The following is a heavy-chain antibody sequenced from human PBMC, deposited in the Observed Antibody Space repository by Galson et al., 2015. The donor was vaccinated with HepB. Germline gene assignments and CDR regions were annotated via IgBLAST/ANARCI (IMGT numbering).Heavy chain of an antibody. CDR1: GFTFSSYA. D-gene: IGHD6-19*01. J-gene: IGHJ4*02. CDR3: ARDRGSWLVLDY. CDR2: ISYDGSNK. V-gene: IGHV3-30-3*01. Sequence: SLRLSCAASGFTFSSYAMHWVRQAPGKGLEWVAVISYDGSNKYYADSVKGRFTISRDNSKNTLYLQMNSLRAEDTAVYYCARDRGSWLVLDYWGQGTLVTVSS.